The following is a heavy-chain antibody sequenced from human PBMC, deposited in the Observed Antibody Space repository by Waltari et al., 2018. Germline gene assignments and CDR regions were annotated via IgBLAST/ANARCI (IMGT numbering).Heavy chain of an antibody. V-gene: IGHV4-59*11. CDR2: IHYSGTT. CDR1: GDSLSNHF. CDR3: VRGKLGFCTGSSCHLDL. D-gene: IGHD2-8*02. Sequence: QVQVQESGPGLVKPSETVSLTCTVPGDSLSNHFRTWIRQPPEKGLEWIGNIHYSGTTNYNPSLKSRVAISLDTSKNHLSLRLDCVTAADTALYFCVRGKLGFCTGSSCHLDLWGRGTLVTVSS. J-gene: IGHJ5*02.